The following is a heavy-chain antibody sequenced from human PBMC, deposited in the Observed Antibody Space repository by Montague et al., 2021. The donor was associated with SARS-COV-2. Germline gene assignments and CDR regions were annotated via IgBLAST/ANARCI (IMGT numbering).Heavy chain of an antibody. J-gene: IGHJ5*02. CDR3: ARDDRRDWFDP. Sequence: SETLSLTCSVSGGSISSNYWSWIRQPPGKGLEWIGNIYYSGSTNYNPSLKSRVTFSVDTSKNQFSLKLISVTAADTAVYFCARDDRRDWFDPWGQGVLVTVSS. CDR2: IYYSGST. CDR1: GGSISSNY. V-gene: IGHV4-59*01.